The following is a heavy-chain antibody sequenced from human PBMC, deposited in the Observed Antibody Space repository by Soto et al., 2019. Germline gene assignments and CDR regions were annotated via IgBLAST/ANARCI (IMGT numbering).Heavy chain of an antibody. CDR2: ISGYSGNT. J-gene: IGHJ4*02. CDR1: GYTFTSYG. V-gene: IGHV1-18*01. CDR3: AREGGYSYEYYFDY. Sequence: QVQLVQSGAEVKKPGASVKVSCKASGYTFTSYGINWVRQAPGQGLELMGWISGYSGNTNYAQKLRGRVTMTTDTSTSTAYMELRSLRSDDTAVYYCAREGGYSYEYYFDYWGQGTLVTVSS. D-gene: IGHD5-18*01.